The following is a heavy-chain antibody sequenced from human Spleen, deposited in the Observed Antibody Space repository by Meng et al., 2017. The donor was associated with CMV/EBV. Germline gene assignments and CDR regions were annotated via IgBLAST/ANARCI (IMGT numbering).Heavy chain of an antibody. D-gene: IGHD3-9*01. V-gene: IGHV3-73*01. Sequence: FSGSALHWVRQASGKVLEWVGRIRSKANSYATAYAASLKGRFTISRDDSKNTAYLQMNSLRAEDTAVYYCARGPRYDILTRDWFDPWGQGTLVTVSS. CDR1: FSGSA. J-gene: IGHJ5*02. CDR2: IRSKANSYAT. CDR3: ARGPRYDILTRDWFDP.